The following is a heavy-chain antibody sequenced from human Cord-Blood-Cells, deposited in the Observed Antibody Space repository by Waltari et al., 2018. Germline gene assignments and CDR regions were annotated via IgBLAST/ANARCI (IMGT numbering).Heavy chain of an antibody. D-gene: IGHD6-6*01. Sequence: QVTLKESGPVLVKPTETLTLTCTVSGFSLSNARMGVSWIRQPPGKALEWLAHIFSNYEKSYSPSLKSRLTISKDPAKSQVVLTMTNMDPVDTATYYCARIRPVFEYSSSSYYWYFDLWGRGTLVTVSS. CDR1: GFSLSNARMG. CDR2: IFSNYEK. J-gene: IGHJ2*01. CDR3: ARIRPVFEYSSSSYYWYFDL. V-gene: IGHV2-26*01.